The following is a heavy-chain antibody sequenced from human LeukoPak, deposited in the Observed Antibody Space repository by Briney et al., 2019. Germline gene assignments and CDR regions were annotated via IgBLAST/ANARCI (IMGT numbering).Heavy chain of an antibody. CDR1: GGSISSYY. Sequence: PSQTLSLTCTVSGGSISSYYLSWIRQPPGKGLEWIGYIYYSGSTNYNPSLKSRVTISVDTSKNQFSLKLSSVTAADTAVYYCARDSPPDYWGQGTLVTVSS. CDR2: IYYSGST. J-gene: IGHJ4*02. CDR3: ARDSPPDY. V-gene: IGHV4-59*01.